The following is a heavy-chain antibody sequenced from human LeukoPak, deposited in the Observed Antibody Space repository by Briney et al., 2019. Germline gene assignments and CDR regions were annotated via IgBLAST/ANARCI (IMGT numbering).Heavy chain of an antibody. D-gene: IGHD6-19*01. J-gene: IGHJ4*02. Sequence: GGSLRLSCAASGFTFSKYCMLWVRQAPGKGLESVSRVNTDGTVTTYAASVRGGFTVSGENADNTLFRQVTSVRDEDTAVYSCATKQCLAPPPDSWSQRTPVTASS. CDR1: GFTFSKYC. CDR3: ATKQCLAPPPDS. V-gene: IGHV3-74*01. CDR2: VNTDGTVT.